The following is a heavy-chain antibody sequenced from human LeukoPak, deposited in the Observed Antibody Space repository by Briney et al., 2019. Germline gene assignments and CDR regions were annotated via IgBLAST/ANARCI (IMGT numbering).Heavy chain of an antibody. Sequence: GGSLRLSCAASGFTFSSYAMSWVRQAPGKGLEWVSIISDNGGVTFYADSVKGRFTISRDNSKNTLYPQMNSLRAEDTAVYFCARDSNPNDGQVFYDAFDIWGQGTMVTVSS. CDR1: GFTFSSYA. J-gene: IGHJ3*02. V-gene: IGHV3-23*01. D-gene: IGHD5/OR15-5a*01. CDR3: ARDSNPNDGQVFYDAFDI. CDR2: ISDNGGVT.